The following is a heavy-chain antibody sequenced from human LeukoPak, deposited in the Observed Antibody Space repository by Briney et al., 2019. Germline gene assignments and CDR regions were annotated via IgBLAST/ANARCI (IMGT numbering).Heavy chain of an antibody. Sequence: GGSLRLSCAASGFTFSSYSMNWVRQAPGKGLEWVSSISSSSSYIYYADSVKGRFTISRDNAKNSLYLQMNSLRAEDTAVYYCAKDYGDYVQAEFDYWGQGTLVTVSS. J-gene: IGHJ4*02. CDR3: AKDYGDYVQAEFDY. CDR2: ISSSSSYI. CDR1: GFTFSSYS. D-gene: IGHD4-17*01. V-gene: IGHV3-21*04.